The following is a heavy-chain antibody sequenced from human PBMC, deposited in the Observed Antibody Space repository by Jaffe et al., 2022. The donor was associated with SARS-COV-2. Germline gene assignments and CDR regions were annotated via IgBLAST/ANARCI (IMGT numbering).Heavy chain of an antibody. CDR1: GFTFSSYS. V-gene: IGHV3-48*02. CDR3: ARDGLLYSYGYGSFGWYFDL. J-gene: IGHJ2*01. D-gene: IGHD5-18*01. CDR2: ISSSSSTI. Sequence: EVQLVESGGGLVQPGGSLRLSCAASGFTFSSYSMNWVRQAPGKGLEWVSYISSSSSTIYYADSVKGRFTISRDNAKNSLYLQMNSLRDEDTAVYYCARDGLLYSYGYGSFGWYFDLWGRGTLVTVSS.